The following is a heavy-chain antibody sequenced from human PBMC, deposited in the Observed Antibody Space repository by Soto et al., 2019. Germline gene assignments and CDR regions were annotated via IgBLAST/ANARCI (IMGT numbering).Heavy chain of an antibody. CDR2: IYPGDSDT. V-gene: IGHV5-51*01. Sequence: GESLKISCKGSGYSFTSYWIGWVRQMPGKGLEWMGIIYPGDSDTRYSPSFQGQVTISADKSISTAYLQWSSLKASDTAMYYCARHREAGKYYYGVDVWGQGTTVTVSS. CDR1: GYSFTSYW. CDR3: ARHREAGKYYYGVDV. D-gene: IGHD6-19*01. J-gene: IGHJ6*02.